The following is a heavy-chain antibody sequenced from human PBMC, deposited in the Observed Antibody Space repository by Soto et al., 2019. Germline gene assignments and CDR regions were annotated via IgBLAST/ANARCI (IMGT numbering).Heavy chain of an antibody. V-gene: IGHV3-23*01. CDR2: ISGSGGST. Sequence: GGSLRLSCAASGFTFSSYAMSWVRQAPGKGLEWVSAISGSGGSTYYADSVKGRFTISRDNSKNTLYLQMNSLRAEDTAVYYCAKVSYYDFWSESPSPLDYWGQGTLVTVSS. CDR3: AKVSYYDFWSESPSPLDY. CDR1: GFTFSSYA. J-gene: IGHJ4*02. D-gene: IGHD3-3*01.